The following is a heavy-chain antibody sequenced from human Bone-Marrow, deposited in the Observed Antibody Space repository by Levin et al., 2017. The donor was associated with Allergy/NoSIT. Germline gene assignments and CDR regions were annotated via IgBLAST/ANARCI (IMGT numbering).Heavy chain of an antibody. CDR2: IYDTGST. V-gene: IGHV4-30-2*01. CDR1: GGSISSGGYA. Sequence: SQTLSLTCAVSGGSISSGGYAWTWIRQPPGKGLEWIGYIYDTGSTYYNPSLKSRVTISMDRSKNQFSLNLNSVTAADTAMYYCARYGGSGTYFFDYWGQGTLVTVSS. J-gene: IGHJ4*02. CDR3: ARYGGSGTYFFDY. D-gene: IGHD1-26*01.